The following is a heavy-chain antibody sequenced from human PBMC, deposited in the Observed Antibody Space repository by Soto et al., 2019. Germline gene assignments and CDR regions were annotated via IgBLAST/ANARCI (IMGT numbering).Heavy chain of an antibody. J-gene: IGHJ4*02. Sequence: ASVKVSCKVSGYTLTELSMHWVRQAPGKGLEWKGGFDPEDGETIYAQKFQGRVTMTEDTSTDTAYMELSSLRSEDTAVYYCASQTRYYDSSGYYYVDFDYWGQGTLVTVSS. CDR3: ASQTRYYDSSGYYYVDFDY. V-gene: IGHV1-24*01. CDR2: FDPEDGET. CDR1: GYTLTELS. D-gene: IGHD3-22*01.